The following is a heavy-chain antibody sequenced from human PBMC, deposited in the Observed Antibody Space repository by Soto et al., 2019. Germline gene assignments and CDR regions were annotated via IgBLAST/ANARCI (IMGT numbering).Heavy chain of an antibody. V-gene: IGHV3-74*01. D-gene: IGHD3-16*01. CDR1: GFTFSSYW. CDR2: INSDGSST. J-gene: IGHJ2*01. Sequence: EVQLVESGGGLVQPGGSLRLSCAASGFTFSSYWMHWVRQAPGKRLVLVSRINSDGSSTSYADSVKGRFTISRDNAKNTLYLQMNILRAEDTAVYYCARDPTSDWYFDLWGRGTLVTVSS. CDR3: ARDPTSDWYFDL.